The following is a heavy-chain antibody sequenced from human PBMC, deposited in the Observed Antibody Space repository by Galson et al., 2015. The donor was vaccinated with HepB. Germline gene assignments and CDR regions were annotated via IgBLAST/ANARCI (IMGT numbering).Heavy chain of an antibody. J-gene: IGHJ4*02. Sequence: SLRLSCAASGFSFSSYYMTWFRQAPGKGLEWVSALSTTGATTYYSDSVKGRFTISRDDSKNTLYLQMDSLRAEDTAVYYCATYGRRPLFDYWGQGTLVTVSS. V-gene: IGHV3-23*01. CDR3: ATYGRRPLFDY. CDR2: LSTTGATT. D-gene: IGHD4-17*01. CDR1: GFSFSSYY.